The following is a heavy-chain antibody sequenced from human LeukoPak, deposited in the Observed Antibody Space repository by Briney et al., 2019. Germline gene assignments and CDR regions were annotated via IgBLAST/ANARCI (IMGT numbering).Heavy chain of an antibody. Sequence: GRSLTLSCTASGFTLGDYAMSWVRQAPGKGLEWVGFIRSKAYGGTTEYAASVKGRFTISRDDSKSIAYLQMNSLKTEDTAVYYCTRVVLLWRRGYFDYWGQGTLVTVSS. CDR2: IRSKAYGGTT. V-gene: IGHV3-49*04. D-gene: IGHD2-2*01. J-gene: IGHJ4*02. CDR1: GFTLGDYA. CDR3: TRVVLLWRRGYFDY.